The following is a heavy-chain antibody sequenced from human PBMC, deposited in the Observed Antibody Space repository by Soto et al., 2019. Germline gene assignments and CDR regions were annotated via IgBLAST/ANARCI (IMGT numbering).Heavy chain of an antibody. CDR2: ISGDGGST. J-gene: IGHJ4*02. D-gene: IGHD3-16*01. Sequence: GGSLRLSCAASGFTFDDYAMHWVRQAPGKGLEWVSLISGDGGSTYYADSVKGRFTISRDNSKNSLYLQMNSLRTEDPALYYCAKDITTGEGVWGRGEPTGYFDYWGQGTLVTVSS. CDR3: AKDITTGEGVWGRGEPTGYFDY. V-gene: IGHV3-43*02. CDR1: GFTFDDYA.